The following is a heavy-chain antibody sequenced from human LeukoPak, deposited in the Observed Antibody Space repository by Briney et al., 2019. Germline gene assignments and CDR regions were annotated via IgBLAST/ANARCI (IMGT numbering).Heavy chain of an antibody. J-gene: IGHJ3*02. CDR2: INPSGGST. CDR1: GYTFTGYY. D-gene: IGHD2/OR15-2a*01. Sequence: ASVKVSCRASGYTFTGYYMHWVRQAPGQGLEWMGIINPSGGSTSYAQKFQGRVTMTRDTSTSTVYLELSSLRSEDTAVYYCARAKNRAYAFDIWGQGTMVTVSS. CDR3: ARAKNRAYAFDI. V-gene: IGHV1-46*01.